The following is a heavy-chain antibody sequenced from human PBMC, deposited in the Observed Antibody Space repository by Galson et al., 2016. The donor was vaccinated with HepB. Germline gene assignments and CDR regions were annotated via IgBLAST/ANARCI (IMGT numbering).Heavy chain of an antibody. CDR3: ARDPYSGSYWDYDYYGMDV. V-gene: IGHV3-33*01. Sequence: SLRLSCAASGITFSSYGMHWVRQAPGKGLEWVAVIFFDGSKRFYADSVKGRFTISRDNSKNILYLQMNSLRAEDTAVYYCARDPYSGSYWDYDYYGMDVWGQGTTVTVSS. J-gene: IGHJ6*02. D-gene: IGHD1-26*01. CDR2: IFFDGSKR. CDR1: GITFSSYG.